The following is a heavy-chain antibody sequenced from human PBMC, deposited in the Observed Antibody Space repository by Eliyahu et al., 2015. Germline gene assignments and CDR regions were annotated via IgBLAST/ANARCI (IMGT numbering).Heavy chain of an antibody. V-gene: IGHV3-30*18. J-gene: IGHJ4*02. CDR3: AKIIRRYCSGGSCYPVDY. Sequence: QVQLVESGGGVVQPGRSLXLSCAXXGFPFXXXAMHWVRQAPGKGLEWVAVISYDGSNKYYADSVKGRFTISRDNSKNTLYLQMNSLRAEDTAVYYCAKIIRRYCSGGSCYPVDYWGQGTLVTVSS. CDR2: ISYDGSNK. CDR1: GFPFXXXA. D-gene: IGHD2-15*01.